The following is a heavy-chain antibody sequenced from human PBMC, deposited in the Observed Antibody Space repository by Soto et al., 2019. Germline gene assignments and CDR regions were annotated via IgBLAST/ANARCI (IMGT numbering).Heavy chain of an antibody. CDR3: ARRTFDY. CDR1: GGSFSGYY. J-gene: IGHJ4*02. Sequence: SETLSLTCAVYGGSFSGYYWSWIRQPPGKGLEWIGEINHNGRTNYNPSLKSRVTISVDTSKNQFSLELSSVTAAETAVYYCARRTFDYWGQGTLVTVSS. V-gene: IGHV4-34*01. CDR2: INHNGRT.